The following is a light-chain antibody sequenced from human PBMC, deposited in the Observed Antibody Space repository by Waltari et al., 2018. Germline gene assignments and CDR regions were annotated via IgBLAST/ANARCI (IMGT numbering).Light chain of an antibody. CDR2: DVS. J-gene: IGLJ3*02. CDR3: SSYTSSSTWV. V-gene: IGLV2-14*01. CDR1: SSDVGGYNY. Sequence: QSALTQPASVSGSPGQSITIYCPGTSSDVGGYNYVPWYQQHPGKAPKLMIYDVSKRPSGVSNRFSGSKSGNTASLTISGLQAEDEADYYCSSYTSSSTWVFGGGTKLTVL.